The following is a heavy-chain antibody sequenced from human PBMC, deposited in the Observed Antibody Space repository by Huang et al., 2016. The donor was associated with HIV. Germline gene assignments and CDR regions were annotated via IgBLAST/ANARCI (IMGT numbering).Heavy chain of an antibody. CDR3: AREVRSVDTDRPDGYYYRGLDV. J-gene: IGHJ6*02. CDR1: GTSMTSSTFY. CDR2: VYFLGNT. V-gene: IGHV4-39*02. Sequence: QLRESGPGLVTHSETLSLTCSASGTSMTSSTFYWGWFRQPPGRGLEWIGSVYFLGNTYPHPSLKSRVTISIDTANKQYSMRLTSVTAADTAVYFCAREVRSVDTDRPDGYYYRGLDVWGQGTTVIVSS. D-gene: IGHD2-2*03.